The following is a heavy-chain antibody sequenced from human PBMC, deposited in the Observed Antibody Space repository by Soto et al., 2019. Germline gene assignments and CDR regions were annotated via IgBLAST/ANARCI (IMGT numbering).Heavy chain of an antibody. CDR1: AFIFSSYA. D-gene: IGHD2-15*01. CDR2: MGGSADST. J-gene: IGHJ4*02. CDR3: AKARSTVVVAAANY. V-gene: IGHV3-23*01. Sequence: GSLRLSCAPSAFIFSSYAMSWVLHTPGTGLDWVSAMGGSADSTYYADSVKGRFTISRDHSKNMLYLEMNSVRTEDTGLYYCAKARSTVVVAAANYWGQGTLVTVSS.